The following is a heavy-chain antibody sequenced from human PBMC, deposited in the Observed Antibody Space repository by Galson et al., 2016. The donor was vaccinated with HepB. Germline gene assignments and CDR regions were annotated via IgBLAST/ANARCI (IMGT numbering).Heavy chain of an antibody. V-gene: IGHV3-66*01. CDR2: IYSGGST. Sequence: SLRLSCAASGFTVSNNYMRWVRQAPGKGLEWVSLIYSGGSTYYADSVKGRFTISRDSSKNTLYLQMNSLRAEDTAVYYCARNRHCSGGSCYGAWGQGTLVIGSS. D-gene: IGHD2-15*01. CDR3: ARNRHCSGGSCYGA. J-gene: IGHJ5*02. CDR1: GFTVSNNY.